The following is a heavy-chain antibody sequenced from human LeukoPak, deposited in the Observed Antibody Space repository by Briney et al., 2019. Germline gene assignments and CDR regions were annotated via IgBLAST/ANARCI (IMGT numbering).Heavy chain of an antibody. CDR1: GFIFNNYA. Sequence: PGGSLRLSCAASGFIFNNYAMHWVRQAPGKGLEWVAVISYDGSNKYYVDSVKGRFTISRDNSKNTLYLQMNSLRGEDTAVYYCARVMEAVAGPASYFDSWGQGTLVTVSS. J-gene: IGHJ4*02. V-gene: IGHV3-30-3*01. CDR2: ISYDGSNK. D-gene: IGHD6-19*01. CDR3: ARVMEAVAGPASYFDS.